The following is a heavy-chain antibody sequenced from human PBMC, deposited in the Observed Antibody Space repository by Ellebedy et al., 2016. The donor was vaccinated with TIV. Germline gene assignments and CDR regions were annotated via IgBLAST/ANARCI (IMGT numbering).Heavy chain of an antibody. CDR2: IIPIFGTA. CDR3: ARDQGEAVAGRGYFDY. J-gene: IGHJ4*02. D-gene: IGHD6-19*01. CDR1: GGTFSSYA. Sequence: ASVKVSCXASGGTFSSYAISWVRQAPGQGLEWMGGIIPIFGTANYAQKFQGRVTITADESTSTAYMELSSLRSEDTAVYYCARDQGEAVAGRGYFDYWGQGTLVTVSS. V-gene: IGHV1-69*13.